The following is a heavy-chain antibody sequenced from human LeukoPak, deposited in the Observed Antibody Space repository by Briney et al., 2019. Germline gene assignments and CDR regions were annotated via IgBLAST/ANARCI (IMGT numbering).Heavy chain of an antibody. CDR1: GITFSNYA. CDR3: ATLGRGDYGMDV. V-gene: IGHV3-23*01. D-gene: IGHD3-10*01. Sequence: QPGGSLRLSCAASGITFSNYAMSWVRQVPGKGLEWVSVISSSGASTYYADSVKGRFTISRDNSKNTLYLQMNSLRAEDTAVYYCATLGRGDYGMDVWAQGTTVTVPS. CDR2: ISSSGAST. J-gene: IGHJ6*02.